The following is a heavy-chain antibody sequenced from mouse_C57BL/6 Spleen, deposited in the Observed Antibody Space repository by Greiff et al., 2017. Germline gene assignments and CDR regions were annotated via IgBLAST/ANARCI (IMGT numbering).Heavy chain of an antibody. CDR1: GYTFTSYW. J-gene: IGHJ2*01. Sequence: QVQLQQPGAELVKPGASVKMSCKASGYTFTSYWITWVKQRPGQGLEWIGDIYPGSGSTNYNEKFKSKATLTVDTSSSTAYMQLSSLTSEDSAVYYCAREGITTVVAPLFDYWGQGTTLTVSS. D-gene: IGHD1-1*01. V-gene: IGHV1-55*01. CDR3: AREGITTVVAPLFDY. CDR2: IYPGSGST.